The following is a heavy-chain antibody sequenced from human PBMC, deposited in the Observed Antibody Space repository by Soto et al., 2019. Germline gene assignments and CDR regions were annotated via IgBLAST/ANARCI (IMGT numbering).Heavy chain of an antibody. CDR2: ITPKSGEI. Sequence: QVHLVQSGAEVKRPGDSVKVSCKASGYTFTDYHIHWVRQAPGQGLEWVGRITPKSGEIYYSPKFQGRVTLTRDTSISTAYMELTPLRLDDTAVYYCARAPIWGPTGDFDYWGQGTLATVSS. CDR1: GYTFTDYH. V-gene: IGHV1-2*02. D-gene: IGHD1-26*01. J-gene: IGHJ4*02. CDR3: ARAPIWGPTGDFDY.